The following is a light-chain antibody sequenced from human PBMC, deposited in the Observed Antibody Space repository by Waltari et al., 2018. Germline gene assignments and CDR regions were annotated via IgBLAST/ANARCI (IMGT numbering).Light chain of an antibody. CDR3: QQRSDWPPTWT. V-gene: IGKV3-11*01. CDR1: QSISIY. CDR2: DAS. J-gene: IGKJ1*01. Sequence: EVVLTQSPATLSLSPGDRATLSCRASQSISIYLAWYQHKPAQAPRLLIFDASNRATGILARFSGSGSGTDFTLTISNLEPEDSAVYYCQQRSDWPPTWTFGQGTKVEMK.